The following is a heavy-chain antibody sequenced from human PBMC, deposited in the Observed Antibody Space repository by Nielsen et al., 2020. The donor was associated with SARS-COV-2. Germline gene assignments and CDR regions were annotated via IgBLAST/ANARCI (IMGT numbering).Heavy chain of an antibody. V-gene: IGHV3-30-3*01. J-gene: IGHJ4*02. D-gene: IGHD3-9*01. Sequence: GGSLRLSCAASGFTFSSYAMHWVRQAPGKGLEWVAVISYDGSNKYYADSVKGRFTISRDNSKNTLYLQMNSLRAEDTAVYYCARVRYFDWLLGYWGQGTLVTVSS. CDR3: ARVRYFDWLLGY. CDR2: ISYDGSNK. CDR1: GFTFSSYA.